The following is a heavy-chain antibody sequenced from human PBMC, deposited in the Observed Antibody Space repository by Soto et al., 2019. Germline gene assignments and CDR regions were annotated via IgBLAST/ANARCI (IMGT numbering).Heavy chain of an antibody. CDR2: IWYDGSKK. J-gene: IGHJ4*02. D-gene: IGHD5-18*01. Sequence: PGGSLRLSCAASGFSFNYYGMHWVRQAPGKGLEWVALIWYDGSKKYYADSVKGRFTISRDNSKNTLWLQMNNLRAEDTALYYCARANTAMAMPCDYWGQGALVTVSS. CDR3: ARANTAMAMPCDY. CDR1: GFSFNYYG. V-gene: IGHV3-33*01.